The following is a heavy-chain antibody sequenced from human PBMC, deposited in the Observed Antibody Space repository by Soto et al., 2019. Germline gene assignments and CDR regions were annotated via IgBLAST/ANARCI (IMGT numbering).Heavy chain of an antibody. V-gene: IGHV1-69*08. J-gene: IGHJ5*02. D-gene: IGHD2-15*01. CDR3: AKDRLLQNNWCDP. Sequence: QVQLVQSGAEVKKPGSSVKVSCKASGGTFSSYTISWVRQAPGQGLEWMGRIIPIIGIANYAQKFQGRVTITADKSTSTAYMERCRLRSEDTAVYYCAKDRLLQNNWCDPWGQGTLVVVSS. CDR2: IIPIIGIA. CDR1: GGTFSSYT.